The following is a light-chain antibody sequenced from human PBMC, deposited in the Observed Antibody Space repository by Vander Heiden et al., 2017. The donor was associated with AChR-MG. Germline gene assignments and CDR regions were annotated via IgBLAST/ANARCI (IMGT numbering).Light chain of an antibody. CDR3: CSDAGSYVV. J-gene: IGLJ2*01. CDR2: DVS. CDR1: SSDVGCYNN. V-gene: IGLV2-11*01. Sequence: QSALTQPRSVSGSPGQSVTISCTGTSSDVGCYNNVSRYQQHPGKAHKVMIYDVSKRPSGGPDRFSGSKSGNAASLTISGLQAEDEADYYCCSDAGSYVVFGGGTKLTVL.